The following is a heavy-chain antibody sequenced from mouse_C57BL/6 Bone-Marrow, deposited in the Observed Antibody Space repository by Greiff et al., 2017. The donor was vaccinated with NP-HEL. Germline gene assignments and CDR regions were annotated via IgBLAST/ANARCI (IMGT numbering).Heavy chain of an antibody. CDR3: ASHDYDAWFAY. CDR1: GFSLTSYG. J-gene: IGHJ3*01. CDR2: IWRGGST. D-gene: IGHD2-4*01. V-gene: IGHV2-2*01. Sequence: QVQLQQSGPGLVQPSQSLSITCTVSGFSLTSYGVHWVRQSPGKGLEWLGVIWRGGSTDYNAAFISRLSISKDNSKSQVFFKMNSLQADDTAIYYCASHDYDAWFAYWGQGTLVTVSA.